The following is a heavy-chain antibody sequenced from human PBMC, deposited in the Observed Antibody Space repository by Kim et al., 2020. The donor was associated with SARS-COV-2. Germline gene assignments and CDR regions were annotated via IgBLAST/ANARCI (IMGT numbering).Heavy chain of an antibody. J-gene: IGHJ4*02. CDR1: GGSVSSGSYY. D-gene: IGHD6-13*01. CDR2: IYYSGST. V-gene: IGHV4-61*01. CDR3: ARTLGYSSSWYAWREEDCFDY. Sequence: SETLSLTCTVSGGSVSSGSYYWSWIRQPPGKGLEWIGYIYYSGSTNYNPSLKSRVTISVDTSKNQFSLKLSPVTAADTAVYYCARTLGYSSSWYAWREEDCFDYWGQGTLVTVSS.